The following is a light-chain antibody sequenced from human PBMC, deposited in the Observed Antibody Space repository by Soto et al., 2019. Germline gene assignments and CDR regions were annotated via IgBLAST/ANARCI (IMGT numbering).Light chain of an antibody. CDR2: DDT. J-gene: IGLJ2*01. Sequence: SYELTQPPSVSVAPGQTAKITFAGDNIDTKSMHWYQQRPGQAPVLVVHDDTDRAAGIPERFSGSKSGGTATLTISRVEAGDEADYYCQVWDIITYHVVFGGGTKLTVL. CDR3: QVWDIITYHVV. CDR1: NIDTKS. V-gene: IGLV3-21*02.